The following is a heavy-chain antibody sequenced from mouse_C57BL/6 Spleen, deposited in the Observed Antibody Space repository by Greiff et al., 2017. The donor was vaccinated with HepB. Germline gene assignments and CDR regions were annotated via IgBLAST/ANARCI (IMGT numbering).Heavy chain of an antibody. V-gene: IGHV1-26*01. CDR3: ARRGGYASFDV. CDR1: GYTFTDYY. J-gene: IGHJ1*03. Sequence: VQLQQSGPELVKPGASVKISCKASGYTFTDYYMNWVKQSHGKSLEWIGDINPNNGGTSYNQKFKGKATLTVDKSSSTAYMELRSLTSEDSAVYYCARRGGYASFDVWGTGTTVTVSS. D-gene: IGHD2-2*01. CDR2: INPNNGGT.